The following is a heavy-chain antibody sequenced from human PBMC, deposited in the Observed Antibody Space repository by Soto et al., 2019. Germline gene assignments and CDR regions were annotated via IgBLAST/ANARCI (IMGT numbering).Heavy chain of an antibody. CDR2: IYHRGNT. Sequence: SETLSLTCVVSGYPISNGYYWAWIRQPPGKGLEWIGSIYHRGNTYSNPSLKSRLTMSIDTSDNQFSLNLTSVSAADTAVYYCARGARGYVSYWGQGILVTVSS. CDR1: GYPISNGYY. CDR3: ARGARGYVSY. J-gene: IGHJ4*02. V-gene: IGHV4-38-2*01. D-gene: IGHD5-18*01.